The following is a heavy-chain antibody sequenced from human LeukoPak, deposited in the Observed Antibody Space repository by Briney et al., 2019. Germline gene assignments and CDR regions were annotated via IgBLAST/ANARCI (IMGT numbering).Heavy chain of an antibody. Sequence: SQTLSLTCTVSGGSISSGGYSWSWIRQHPGKGLEWIGYIYYSGSTYYNPSLKSRVTISVDTSKNQFSLKLSSVTAADTAVYYCARAKVVVPAAIGRYNWFDPWGQGTLVTVSS. D-gene: IGHD2-2*02. CDR2: IYYSGST. V-gene: IGHV4-31*03. CDR1: GGSISSGGYS. CDR3: ARAKVVVPAAIGRYNWFDP. J-gene: IGHJ5*02.